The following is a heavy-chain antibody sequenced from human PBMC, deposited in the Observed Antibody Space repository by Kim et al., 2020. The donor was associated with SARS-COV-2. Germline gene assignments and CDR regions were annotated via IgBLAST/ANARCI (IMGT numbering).Heavy chain of an antibody. CDR3: ARSFSSGWEPDAFDI. J-gene: IGHJ3*02. CDR1: GYSISSSNW. Sequence: SETLSLTCAVSGYSISSSNWWGWIRQPPGKGLEWIGYIYYSGSTYYNPSLKSRVTMSVDTSKNQFSLKLSSVTAVDTAVYYCARSFSSGWEPDAFDIWGQGTMVTVSS. V-gene: IGHV4-28*01. CDR2: IYYSGST. D-gene: IGHD6-19*01.